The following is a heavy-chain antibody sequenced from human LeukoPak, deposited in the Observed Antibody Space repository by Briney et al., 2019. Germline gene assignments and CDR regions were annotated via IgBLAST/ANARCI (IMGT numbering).Heavy chain of an antibody. CDR1: GYPFSNYD. CDR3: ARSRRGYYMDV. CDR2: MNSGSGDT. Sequence: GASVTVTLKATGYPFSNYDVNWVRQAPAQGLEWMAWMNSGSGDTGYAQKFQGKLTMSSNNSMNTASMELRSLTSEDTAVCFCARSRRGYYMDVWVTAAPVSVSS. J-gene: IGHJ6*03. V-gene: IGHV1-8*01.